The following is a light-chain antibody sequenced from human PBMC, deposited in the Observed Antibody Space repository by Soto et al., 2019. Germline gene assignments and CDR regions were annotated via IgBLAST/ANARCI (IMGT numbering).Light chain of an antibody. V-gene: IGKV1-39*01. Sequence: DIQMTQSPSSLSASVGDRVTITCRASPSISTYLNWFQQKPGKAPNLLIYAASSLQSGVPSRFSGSGSGTDFTLTISSLQPEDFAAYYCQQSYSTPITFGQGTRLEIK. J-gene: IGKJ5*01. CDR2: AAS. CDR1: PSISTY. CDR3: QQSYSTPIT.